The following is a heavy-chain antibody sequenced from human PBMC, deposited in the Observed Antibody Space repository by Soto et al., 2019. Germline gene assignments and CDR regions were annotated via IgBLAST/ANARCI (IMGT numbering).Heavy chain of an antibody. CDR2: ISASGGTT. CDR3: AKAWGWFDP. CDR1: GFTFTSYA. J-gene: IGHJ5*02. D-gene: IGHD3-16*01. Sequence: EVQLLESGGDLVHPGGSLSLSCAASGFTFTSYAMTWVRQALEKGLEWVSSISASGGTTYYTDSVKGRFTISRDNSKNTLFLQMNRLRAEDTAVYYCAKAWGWFDPWGQGTLVTVSS. V-gene: IGHV3-23*01.